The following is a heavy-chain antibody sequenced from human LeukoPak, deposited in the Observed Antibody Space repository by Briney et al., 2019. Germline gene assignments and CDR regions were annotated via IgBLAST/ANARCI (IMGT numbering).Heavy chain of an antibody. D-gene: IGHD4-11*01. CDR3: ARISKMDYYYYMDV. CDR2: INHRVSP. V-gene: IGHV4-34*01. Sequence: SQTLSLTCAVEGGSSSVLSGSWISHPQGEVREWIGEINHRVSPNYHTSLKTRVTISVDTSKNQFSLKLSSVTVAALAVYTCARISKMDYYYYMDVWGKGTTGTVSS. J-gene: IGHJ6*03. CDR1: GGSSSVLS.